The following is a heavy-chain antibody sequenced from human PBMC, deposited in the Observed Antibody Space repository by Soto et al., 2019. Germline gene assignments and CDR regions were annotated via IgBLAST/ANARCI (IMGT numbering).Heavy chain of an antibody. D-gene: IGHD3-22*01. CDR1: GVTFSSYA. Sequence: GGSLRLSCAASGVTFSSYAMNWVRQAPGKGLEWVSTISNTGGGTFYAGSVRGRFTISRDNSNNTLYPQMHRLRADDSAIYFCAVGRHKTSGSNTWFDPWGRGTQVTVSS. CDR2: ISNTGGGT. CDR3: AVGRHKTSGSNTWFDP. V-gene: IGHV3-23*01. J-gene: IGHJ5*02.